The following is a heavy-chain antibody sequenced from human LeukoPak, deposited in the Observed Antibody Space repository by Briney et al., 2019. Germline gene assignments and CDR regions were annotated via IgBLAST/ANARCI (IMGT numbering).Heavy chain of an antibody. CDR3: AKGAAAGQIDY. J-gene: IGHJ4*02. CDR1: GFTFSDYY. D-gene: IGHD6-13*01. CDR2: ISSSGSTI. V-gene: IGHV3-11*01. Sequence: GGSLGLSCAASGFTFSDYYISWIRQAPGKGLEWVSYISSSGSTIYYADSVKGRFTISRDNAKNSLYLQMNSLRAEDMALYYCAKGAAAGQIDYWGQGTLVTVSS.